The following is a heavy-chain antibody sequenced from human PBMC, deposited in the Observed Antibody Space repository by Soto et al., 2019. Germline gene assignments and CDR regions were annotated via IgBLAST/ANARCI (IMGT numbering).Heavy chain of an antibody. D-gene: IGHD2-2*01. Sequence: GVLVKVACKGSGYTFTRYRSRRGRPAPGQGLEWMGWISAHNGNTNYAQRLQGRVTMTTDTSTSTAYMELTGLRSDDTAVYYCSRDTNIVVVPAAFDYWGQGTLVTVS. CDR1: GYTFTRYR. V-gene: IGHV1-18*01. CDR3: SRDTNIVVVPAAFDY. J-gene: IGHJ4*02. CDR2: ISAHNGNT.